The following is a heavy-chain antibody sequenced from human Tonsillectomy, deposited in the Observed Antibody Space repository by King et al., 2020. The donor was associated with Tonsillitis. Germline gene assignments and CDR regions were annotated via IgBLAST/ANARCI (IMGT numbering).Heavy chain of an antibody. Sequence: VQLQESGPGLVKPSETLSLTCSVSGGSISSYYWSWIRQPPGKGLEWIGYIYYSGSTNYNPSLKSRLTISVDTSKNQFSLKMSSVTAADTAVYYCARDRKYYFDSSERYFDLWGRGTLVTVSS. V-gene: IGHV4-59*01. CDR2: IYYSGST. CDR3: ARDRKYYFDSSERYFDL. J-gene: IGHJ2*01. D-gene: IGHD3-22*01. CDR1: GGSISSYY.